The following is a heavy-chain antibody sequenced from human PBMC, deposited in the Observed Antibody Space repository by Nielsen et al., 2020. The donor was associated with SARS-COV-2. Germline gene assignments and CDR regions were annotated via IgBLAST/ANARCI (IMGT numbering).Heavy chain of an antibody. CDR3: ARVSSLWGYSSSIAGPHYFDY. V-gene: IGHV1-69*13. CDR1: GGTFSSYA. J-gene: IGHJ4*02. D-gene: IGHD6-6*01. CDR2: IIPIFGTA. Sequence: SVKVSCKASGGTFSSYAISWVRQAPGQGLEWMGGIIPIFGTANYAQKFQGRVTITADESTSTAYMELSSLRSEDTAVYYCARVSSLWGYSSSIAGPHYFDYWGQGTLVTVSS.